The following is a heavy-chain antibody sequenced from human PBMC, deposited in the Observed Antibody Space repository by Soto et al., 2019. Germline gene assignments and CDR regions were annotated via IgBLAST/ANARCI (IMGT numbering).Heavy chain of an antibody. CDR3: ARGRYSSSWYDYNYYYYYGMDV. V-gene: IGHV1-2*04. J-gene: IGHJ6*02. CDR2: INPNSGGT. Sequence: ASVQVSCKASGYTFTGYYMHWVRQAPGQGLEWMGWINPNSGGTNYAQKFQGWVTMTRDTSISTAYMELSRLRSDDTAVYYCARGRYSSSWYDYNYYYYYGMDVWGQGTTVTVSS. D-gene: IGHD6-13*01. CDR1: GYTFTGYY.